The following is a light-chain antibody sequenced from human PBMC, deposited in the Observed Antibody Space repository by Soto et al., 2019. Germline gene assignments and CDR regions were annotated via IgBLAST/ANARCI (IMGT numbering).Light chain of an antibody. Sequence: EIVLTQSPGTLSLSPGERATLSCRASQSLSSSLLVLYQQRPGQSPRLLLYGASNRATGIPDRFSGSGSGTDFTLTISRLEPEDFAVYYCHHYGTSHFTFGPGTKVDI. CDR3: HHYGTSHFT. CDR1: QSLSSSL. J-gene: IGKJ3*01. V-gene: IGKV3-20*01. CDR2: GAS.